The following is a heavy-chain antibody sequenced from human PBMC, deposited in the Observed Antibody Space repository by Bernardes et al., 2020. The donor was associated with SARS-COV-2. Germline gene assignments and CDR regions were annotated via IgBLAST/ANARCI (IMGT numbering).Heavy chain of an antibody. V-gene: IGHV3-23*01. D-gene: IGHD4-4*01. Sequence: GGSLRLSCAASGFTFSDSYMSWIRKAPGKGLEWVSTISGSGDATYYADSVKGRFTISRDNSKNTLYLQMNSLRAEDTAVYYCAKDYSVIGQAVYYYGLDVWGQGTTVTVSS. CDR1: GFTFSDSY. CDR2: ISGSGDAT. CDR3: AKDYSVIGQAVYYYGLDV. J-gene: IGHJ6*02.